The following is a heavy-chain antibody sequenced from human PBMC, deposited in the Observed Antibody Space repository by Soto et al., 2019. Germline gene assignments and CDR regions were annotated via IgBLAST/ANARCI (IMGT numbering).Heavy chain of an antibody. Sequence: PSETLSLTCAVYGGSFSGYYWSWIRQPPGKGLEWIGEINHSGSTNYNPSLKSRVTISVDTSKNQFSLKLSSVTAADTAVYYCARHFPGPRVEYQLPRPYYYYYGMDVWGQGTTVTVSS. J-gene: IGHJ6*02. V-gene: IGHV4-34*01. CDR1: GGSFSGYY. CDR2: INHSGST. D-gene: IGHD2-2*01. CDR3: ARHFPGPRVEYQLPRPYYYYYGMDV.